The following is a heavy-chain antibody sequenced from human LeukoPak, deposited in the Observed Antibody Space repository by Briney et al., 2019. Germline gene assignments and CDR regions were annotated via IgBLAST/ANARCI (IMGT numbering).Heavy chain of an antibody. V-gene: IGHV4-34*01. Sequence: PSETLSLTCAVYGGSFSGYYWSWIRQPSGKGLEWIGEINHSGSTNYNPSLKSRVTISVDTSKNQFSLKLSSVTAADTAVYYCARGRIVGATTWGQGTLVTVSS. D-gene: IGHD1-26*01. CDR2: INHSGST. J-gene: IGHJ5*02. CDR3: ARGRIVGATT. CDR1: GGSFSGYY.